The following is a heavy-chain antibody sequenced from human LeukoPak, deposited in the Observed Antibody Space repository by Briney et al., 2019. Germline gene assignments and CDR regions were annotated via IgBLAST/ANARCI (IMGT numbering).Heavy chain of an antibody. Sequence: HTGGSLRLSCAASGFTFSNYAMNGVRQAPGKGLEWVSAISGSGISAYYADSVKGRFTISRDNSKNTLYLQMNSLRAEDTAVYYCARAYYYDSSGYSIDYWGQGTLVTVSS. V-gene: IGHV3-23*01. J-gene: IGHJ4*02. CDR2: ISGSGISA. D-gene: IGHD3-22*01. CDR1: GFTFSNYA. CDR3: ARAYYYDSSGYSIDY.